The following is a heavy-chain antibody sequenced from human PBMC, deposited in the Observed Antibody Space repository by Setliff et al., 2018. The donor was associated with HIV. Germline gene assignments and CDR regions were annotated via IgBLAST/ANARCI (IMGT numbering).Heavy chain of an antibody. Sequence: SETLSLTCAVYGGSFSGYWSWIRQSPGKGLEWLGEINHSGNTHYDPSLKSRLTISIDTSKKQFSLKLTSVTVADAAIYYCVASSSWSCRLNYWGQGTLVTVSS. D-gene: IGHD2-2*01. V-gene: IGHV4-34*01. CDR2: INHSGNT. CDR3: VASSSWSCRLNY. CDR1: GGSFSGY. J-gene: IGHJ4*02.